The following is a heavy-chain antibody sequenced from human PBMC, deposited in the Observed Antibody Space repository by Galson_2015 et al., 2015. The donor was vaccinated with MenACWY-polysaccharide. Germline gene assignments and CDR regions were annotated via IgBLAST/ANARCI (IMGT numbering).Heavy chain of an antibody. CDR1: GFTFSTYW. Sequence: CAASGFTFSTYWMPWVCQAPGKGLVWVSCIKSDGSSTNYADSVKGRFTISRDNAKNTLYLQMNSLRAEDTALYYCARGYSAYDWGQGTLVTVSA. CDR3: ARGYSAYD. D-gene: IGHD5-12*01. J-gene: IGHJ4*02. V-gene: IGHV3-74*01. CDR2: IKSDGSST.